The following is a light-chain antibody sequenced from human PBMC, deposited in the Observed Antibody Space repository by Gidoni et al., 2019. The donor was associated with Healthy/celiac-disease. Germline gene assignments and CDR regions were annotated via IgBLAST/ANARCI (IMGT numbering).Light chain of an antibody. Sequence: QSVFTQPPSVSAAPGQKVTISCSGSRPNIGNNYVSWYQQLPGTAPKLLIYDNNKRPSGIPDRFSGSKSGTSATLGITGLQTGDEADYYCGTWDSSLSAGVFGGGTKLTVL. J-gene: IGLJ2*01. V-gene: IGLV1-51*01. CDR3: GTWDSSLSAGV. CDR2: DNN. CDR1: RPNIGNNY.